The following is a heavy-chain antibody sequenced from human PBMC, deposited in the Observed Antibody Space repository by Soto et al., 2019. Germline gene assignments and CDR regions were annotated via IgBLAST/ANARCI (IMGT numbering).Heavy chain of an antibody. Sequence: EVQLVESGGDLVQPGGSLRLSCAAPGFIFSSYWMSWVRQAPGKGLEWVANIKQDGSERNYLDSVKGRFTISRDNAKNSLYLLMDSLRAEDTGVYYCARLRRLADWGQGTLVTVSS. D-gene: IGHD6-25*01. CDR3: ARLRRLAD. V-gene: IGHV3-7*05. J-gene: IGHJ4*02. CDR1: GFIFSSYW. CDR2: IKQDGSER.